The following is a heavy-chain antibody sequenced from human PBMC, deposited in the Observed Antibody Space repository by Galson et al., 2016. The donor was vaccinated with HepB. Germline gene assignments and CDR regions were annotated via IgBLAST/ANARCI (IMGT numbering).Heavy chain of an antibody. Sequence: CAISGDSVSSNSAAWNWIRQSPSRGLEWLGRTYYRSQFYNDYAVSVKSRLTINPDTSKNQFSLQLNSVTPEDTAVYYCARCPVMIEDYYYGLDVWGQGTTVTVSS. J-gene: IGHJ6*02. CDR3: ARCPVMIEDYYYGLDV. CDR2: TYYRSQFYN. CDR1: GDSVSSNSAA. D-gene: IGHD2-21*01. V-gene: IGHV6-1*01.